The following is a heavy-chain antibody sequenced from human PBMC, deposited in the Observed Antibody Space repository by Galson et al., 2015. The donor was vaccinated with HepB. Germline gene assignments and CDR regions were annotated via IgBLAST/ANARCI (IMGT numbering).Heavy chain of an antibody. V-gene: IGHV3-43D*03. CDR3: AKDYFDSSGGTYYYYGMDA. CDR1: GFRFEHYT. J-gene: IGHJ6*02. Sequence: SLRLSCAASGFRFEHYTMHWVRQIPGKRLEWLSFITWDGKTTSYADSARGRFIISRDNNQNSLYLEMKSLRVDDTALYYCAKDYFDSSGGTYYYYGMDAWGPGTTVTVAS. D-gene: IGHD3-22*01. CDR2: ITWDGKTT.